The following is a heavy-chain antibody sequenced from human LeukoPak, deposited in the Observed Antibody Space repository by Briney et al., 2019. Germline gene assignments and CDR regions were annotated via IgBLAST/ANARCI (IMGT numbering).Heavy chain of an antibody. V-gene: IGHV3-20*04. CDR2: INWNGGST. CDR3: GRDHYDFWSGYHDY. D-gene: IGHD3-3*01. J-gene: IGHJ4*02. CDR1: GFTFDDYG. Sequence: PGGSLRLSCAASGFTFDDYGMSWVRQAPGKGLEWVSGINWNGGSTGYADSVKGRFTISRDNAKNSLYLQMNSLRAEDTALYYCGRDHYDFWSGYHDYWGRGTLVTVSS.